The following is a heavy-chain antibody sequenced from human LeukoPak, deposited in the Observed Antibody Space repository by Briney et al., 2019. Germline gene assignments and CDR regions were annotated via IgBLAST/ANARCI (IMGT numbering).Heavy chain of an antibody. CDR1: GGTFSSYA. CDR2: IIPILGIA. Sequence: GASVKVSCKASGGTFSSYAISWVRQAPGQGLEWMGRIIPILGIANYAQKFQGRVTITADKSTSTAYMKLSSLRSEDTAVYYCARSRRELLFRYYYYGMDVWGQGTTVTVSS. J-gene: IGHJ6*02. D-gene: IGHD1-26*01. V-gene: IGHV1-69*04. CDR3: ARSRRELLFRYYYYGMDV.